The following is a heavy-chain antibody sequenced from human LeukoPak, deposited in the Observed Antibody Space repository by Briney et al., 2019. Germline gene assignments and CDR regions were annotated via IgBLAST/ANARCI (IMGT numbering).Heavy chain of an antibody. J-gene: IGHJ4*02. CDR1: GGSISSSSYY. Sequence: SETLSLTCTVSGGSISSSSYYWGWIRQPPGKGLEWIGSIYYSGSTYYNPSLKSRVTISVDTSKNQFSLKLSSVTAADTAVYYCARDREIAAVWGQGTLVTVSS. CDR2: IYYSGST. D-gene: IGHD6-13*01. CDR3: ARDREIAAV. V-gene: IGHV4-39*07.